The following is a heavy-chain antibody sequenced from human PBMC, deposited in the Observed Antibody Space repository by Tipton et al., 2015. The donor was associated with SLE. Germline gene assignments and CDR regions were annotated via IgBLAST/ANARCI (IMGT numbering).Heavy chain of an antibody. CDR1: GGSISGYY. V-gene: IGHV4-59*01. D-gene: IGHD4-23*01. J-gene: IGHJ5*02. Sequence: TLSLTCAVSGGSISGYYWSWIRRPPGKELEWIGYIHYSGSTYYNPSLKSRVTISVDTSKNQFSLKLSSVTAADTAVYYCARGGRGDGGNPFDPWGQGTLVTASS. CDR2: IHYSGST. CDR3: ARGGRGDGGNPFDP.